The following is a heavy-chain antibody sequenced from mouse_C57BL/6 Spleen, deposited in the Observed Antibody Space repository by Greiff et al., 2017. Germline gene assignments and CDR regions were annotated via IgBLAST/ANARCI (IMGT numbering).Heavy chain of an antibody. CDR1: GYSFTGYY. V-gene: IGHV1-42*01. Sequence: EVQLQQSGPELVKPGASVKISCKASGYSFTGYYMNWVKQSPEKSLEWIGEINPSTGGTTYNQKFKAKATLTVDKSSSTAYMKLKSLTSEDSAVYYCEMGGNYEGVAYWGEGTLVTVSA. J-gene: IGHJ3*01. CDR2: INPSTGGT. D-gene: IGHD2-1*01. CDR3: EMGGNYEGVAY.